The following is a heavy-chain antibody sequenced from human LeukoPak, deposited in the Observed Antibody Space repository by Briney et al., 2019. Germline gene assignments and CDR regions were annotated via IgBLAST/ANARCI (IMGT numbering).Heavy chain of an antibody. CDR2: IYYSGST. Sequence: PSETLSLTCTVSGGSISSYYWSWIRQPPGKGLEWIGYIYYSGSTNYNPSLKSRVTISVDTSKNQFSLKLSSVTAADTAVYYCARDRVNSRYYGMDVWGQRTTVTFSS. CDR3: ARDRVNSRYYGMDV. J-gene: IGHJ6*02. D-gene: IGHD2/OR15-2a*01. CDR1: GGSISSYY. V-gene: IGHV4-59*01.